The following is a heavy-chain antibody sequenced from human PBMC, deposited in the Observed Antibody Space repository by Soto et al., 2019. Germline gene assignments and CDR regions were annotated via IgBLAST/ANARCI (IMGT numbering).Heavy chain of an antibody. CDR1: GYTFTSYA. CDR2: INPNSGGT. J-gene: IGHJ6*02. CDR3: AREMQYYYGMDV. Sequence: ASVKVSCKASGYTFTSYAMHWVRQAPGQGLEWMGWINPNSGGTNYAQKFQGWVTMTRDTSISTAYMELSRLRSDDTAVYYCAREMQYYYGMDVWGQGTTVTVSS. V-gene: IGHV1-2*04.